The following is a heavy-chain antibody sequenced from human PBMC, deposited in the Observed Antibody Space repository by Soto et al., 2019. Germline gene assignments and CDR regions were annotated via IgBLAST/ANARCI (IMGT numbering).Heavy chain of an antibody. V-gene: IGHV3-33*01. J-gene: IGHJ6*02. CDR2: RWYDGINK. Sequence: GSLRLSCAASGFTFSSYGMHWVRQAPGKGLEWVAVRWYDGINKYYADSVKGRFTISRYNSKNTLYLQMNSLRAEDTAVHYCARDFQASPYYDISTGHPTRSYYYGMDVWGQGTTVTVSS. CDR1: GFTFSSYG. CDR3: ARDFQASPYYDISTGHPTRSYYYGMDV. D-gene: IGHD3-9*01.